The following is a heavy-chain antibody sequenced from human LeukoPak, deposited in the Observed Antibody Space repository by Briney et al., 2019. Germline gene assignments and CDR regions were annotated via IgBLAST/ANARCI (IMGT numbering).Heavy chain of an antibody. Sequence: GGSLRLSCAASGFTFSSYGMHWVRQAPGKGLEWVAFIRYDGSNKYYADSVKGRFTISRDNSKNTLYLQMNSLRAEDTAVYYCAKDDRRSQWAFDYWGQGTLVTVSS. D-gene: IGHD2-8*01. CDR3: AKDDRRSQWAFDY. J-gene: IGHJ4*02. CDR2: IRYDGSNK. CDR1: GFTFSSYG. V-gene: IGHV3-30*02.